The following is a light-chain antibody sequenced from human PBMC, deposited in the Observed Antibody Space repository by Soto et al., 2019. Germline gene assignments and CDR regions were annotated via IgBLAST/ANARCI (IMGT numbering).Light chain of an antibody. CDR2: GVS. V-gene: IGKV3-20*01. CDR3: QQYASSVT. CDR1: QSVSSTF. Sequence: EIVLTQSPGSLSLSPGERATLSCRASQSVSSTFFAWYQQKPGQAPRLLMSGVSSRATGVPDRFIGSGSGTDFTLTISRLEPEDFAVYYCQQYASSVTFGQGTKVESK. J-gene: IGKJ1*01.